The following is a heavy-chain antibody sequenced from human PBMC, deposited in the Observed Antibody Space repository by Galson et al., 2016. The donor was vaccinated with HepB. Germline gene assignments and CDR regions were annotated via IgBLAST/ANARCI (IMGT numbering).Heavy chain of an antibody. CDR1: GFSFSSFA. Sequence: SLRLSCAASGFSFSSFAMHWVRLTPDKGLEWVAIISSDGSDKFYADSVKGRFTISRDNSKNMVYLQKKSLRVEDTAVYYSAREGGSLYYFGYWGQGTLVPVSS. D-gene: IGHD1-26*01. J-gene: IGHJ4*02. V-gene: IGHV3-30*04. CDR2: ISSDGSDK. CDR3: AREGGSLYYFGY.